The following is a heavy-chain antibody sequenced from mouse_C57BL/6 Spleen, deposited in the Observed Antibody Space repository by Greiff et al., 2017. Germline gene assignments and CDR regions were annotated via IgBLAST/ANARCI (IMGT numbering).Heavy chain of an antibody. CDR1: GFTFSDYG. Sequence: EVQRVESGGGLVKPGGSLKLSCAASGFTFSDYGMHWVRQAPEKGLEWVAYISSGSSTIYYADTVKGRFTISRDNAKNTLFLQMTSLRSEDTAMYYCARSGDDYHWYFDVWGTGTTVTVSS. CDR3: ARSGDDYHWYFDV. D-gene: IGHD2-4*01. CDR2: ISSGSSTI. J-gene: IGHJ1*03. V-gene: IGHV5-17*01.